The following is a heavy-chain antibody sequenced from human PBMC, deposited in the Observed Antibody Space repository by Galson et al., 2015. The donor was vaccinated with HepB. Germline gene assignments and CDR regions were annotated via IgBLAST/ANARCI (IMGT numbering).Heavy chain of an antibody. V-gene: IGHV4-59*01. Sequence: LVKPTQTLSLTCTVSGGSISSYYWSWIRQPPGKGLEWIGYIYYSGSTNYNPSLKSRVTISVDTSKNQFSLKLSSVTAADTAVYYCARVWSGSYWDYWGQGTLVTVSS. D-gene: IGHD1-26*01. CDR1: GGSISSYY. CDR3: ARVWSGSYWDY. CDR2: IYYSGST. J-gene: IGHJ4*02.